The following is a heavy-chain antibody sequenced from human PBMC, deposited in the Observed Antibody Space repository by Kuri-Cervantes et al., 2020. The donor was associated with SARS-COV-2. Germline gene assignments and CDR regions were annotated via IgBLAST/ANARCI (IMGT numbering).Heavy chain of an antibody. CDR2: VYHGGGT. J-gene: IGHJ4*02. CDR1: GYSISNGYY. Sequence: SETLSLTCAVSGYSISNGYYWGWIRQPPGKGLEWIGSVYHGGGTHYNPSLKSRVAISVDTSKNHFSLDLSSVTAADTAVYYCARHYCTAPTCQWKTYFDYWGQGTRVTVSS. V-gene: IGHV4-38-2*01. CDR3: ARHYCTAPTCQWKTYFDY. D-gene: IGHD2-8*02.